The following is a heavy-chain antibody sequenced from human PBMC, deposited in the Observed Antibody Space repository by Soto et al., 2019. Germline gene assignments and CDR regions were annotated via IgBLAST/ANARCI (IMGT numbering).Heavy chain of an antibody. CDR2: IYPGDYET. V-gene: IGHV5-51*01. CDR1: GYTFSNFW. Sequence: PGESVKISCXCSGYTFSNFWIAWVRQLPGKGLEWMGIIYPGDYETRYSPSFHGKVTISADRSIGTAYLQWSSLEASDSAFYFCARSPRSSPYFDYWGQGALVTVSS. J-gene: IGHJ4*02. CDR3: ARSPRSSPYFDY. D-gene: IGHD6-13*01.